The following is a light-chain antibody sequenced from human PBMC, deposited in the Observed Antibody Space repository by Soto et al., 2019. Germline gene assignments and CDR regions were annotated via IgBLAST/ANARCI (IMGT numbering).Light chain of an antibody. V-gene: IGKV3-20*01. CDR2: GVS. CDR3: QQYNNWPPWT. CDR1: QSVRSNY. Sequence: EIVLKQSPGTLSLSPGERAIFSCRASQSVRSNYLAWYQQRSGQAPRLLIYGVSSRATGVPDRFSGSGSGTDFTLTISRLEPEDFAVYYCQQYNNWPPWTFGQGTKVDIK. J-gene: IGKJ1*01.